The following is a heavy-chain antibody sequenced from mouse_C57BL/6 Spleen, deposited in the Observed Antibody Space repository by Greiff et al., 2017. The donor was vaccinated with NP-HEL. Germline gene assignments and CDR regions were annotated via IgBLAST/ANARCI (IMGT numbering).Heavy chain of an antibody. J-gene: IGHJ3*01. V-gene: IGHV1-9*01. D-gene: IGHD1-1*01. CDR2: VLPGSGST. CDR1: GYPFTGYW. Sequence: VQLQQSGAELMKPGASVKLSCKATGYPFTGYWIEWVKQRPGHGLEWIGEVLPGSGSTKHNEKFKGKATFTADTSSNTAYMQLSSLTTEDSAIYYCARGGGRENAWFAYWGQGTLVTVSA. CDR3: ARGGGRENAWFAY.